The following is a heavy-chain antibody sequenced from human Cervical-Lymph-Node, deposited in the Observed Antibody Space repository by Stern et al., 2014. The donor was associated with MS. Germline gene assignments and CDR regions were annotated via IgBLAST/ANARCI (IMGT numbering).Heavy chain of an antibody. CDR3: ARQNMVRGVTELDF. J-gene: IGHJ4*02. V-gene: IGHV1-46*01. Sequence: VQLVQSGTEVKKSGASVRVSCKASGYTFSIYYMHWVRQAPGQGLEWLGIINPSTGSTTYAQKFQDRVNMTNDTSTSTVYLEMSSLISEDTAVYYCARQNMVRGVTELDFWGQGTLVTVSS. CDR1: GYTFSIYY. CDR2: INPSTGST. D-gene: IGHD3-10*01.